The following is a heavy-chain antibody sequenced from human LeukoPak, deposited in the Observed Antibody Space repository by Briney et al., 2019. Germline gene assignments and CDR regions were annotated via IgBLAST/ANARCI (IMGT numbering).Heavy chain of an antibody. J-gene: IGHJ5*02. CDR1: GYTFTVYY. CDR2: INPNSGGT. Sequence: ASVTVSFTASGYTFTVYYMHWVRQAPGQGLEWMGRINPNSGGTNYAQKFQGRVTMTRDTSISTAYMELSRLRSDDTAVYYCARGSAYYYDSSGSIPFDPWGQGTLVTVSS. CDR3: ARGSAYYYDSSGSIPFDP. D-gene: IGHD3-22*01. V-gene: IGHV1-2*06.